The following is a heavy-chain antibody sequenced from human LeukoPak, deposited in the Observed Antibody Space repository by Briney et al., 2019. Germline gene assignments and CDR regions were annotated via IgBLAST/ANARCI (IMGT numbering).Heavy chain of an antibody. CDR1: GYTFTSYG. Sequence: ASVKVSCKASGYTFTSYGISWVRQAPGQGLEWMGIINPSGGSTSYAQKFQGRVTMTRDTSTSTVYMELSSLRSEDTAVYYCARDLEMATTTALDYWGQGTLVTVSS. V-gene: IGHV1-46*01. J-gene: IGHJ4*02. CDR3: ARDLEMATTTALDY. CDR2: INPSGGST. D-gene: IGHD5-24*01.